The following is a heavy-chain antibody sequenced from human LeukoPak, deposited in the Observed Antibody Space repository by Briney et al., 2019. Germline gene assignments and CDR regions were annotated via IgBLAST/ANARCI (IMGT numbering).Heavy chain of an antibody. CDR1: GGSISSGDYY. J-gene: IGHJ3*02. V-gene: IGHV4-30-4*08. Sequence: SETLSLTCTVSGGSISSGDYYWSWIRQPPGKGLEWIGYIYYSGGTYYNPSLKSRVTISVDTSKNQFSLKLSAVTAADTALYYCARGVYQLLSAFDIWGKGTMVTVSS. CDR3: ARGVYQLLSAFDI. D-gene: IGHD2-2*01. CDR2: IYYSGGT.